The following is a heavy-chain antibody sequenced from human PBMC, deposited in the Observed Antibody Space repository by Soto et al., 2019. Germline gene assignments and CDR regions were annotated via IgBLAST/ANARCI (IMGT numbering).Heavy chain of an antibody. V-gene: IGHV3-74*01. Sequence: GGSLRLSGSASGFPCSSSWMHWVRQPPGKGLVWVSRINSDGSTTNYADSVKGRFTISRDNAKNTLYLQMNSLRAEDTAVYYCARGPTGWYAYDYWGQGTVVTVSS. D-gene: IGHD6-19*01. CDR1: GFPCSSSW. CDR3: ARGPTGWYAYDY. CDR2: INSDGSTT. J-gene: IGHJ4*02.